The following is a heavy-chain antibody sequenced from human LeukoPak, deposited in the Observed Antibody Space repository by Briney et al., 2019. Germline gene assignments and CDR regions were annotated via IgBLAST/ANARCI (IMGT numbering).Heavy chain of an antibody. Sequence: ASVKVSCKASGYTFTSYGISWVRQAPGQGLEGMGWISAYNGNTYYAQKLQGRVTMTTDTSTSPAYIELRSLRSDDTAVYYCARDLLGYCSGGSCPNWFDPWGQGTLVTVSS. D-gene: IGHD2-15*01. V-gene: IGHV1-18*01. CDR1: GYTFTSYG. CDR2: ISAYNGNT. CDR3: ARDLLGYCSGGSCPNWFDP. J-gene: IGHJ5*02.